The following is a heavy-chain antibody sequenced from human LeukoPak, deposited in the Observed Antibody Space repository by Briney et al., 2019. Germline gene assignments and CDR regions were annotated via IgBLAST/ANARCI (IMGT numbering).Heavy chain of an antibody. CDR3: AREKESGGGYYFDY. CDR2: IKQDGSEK. V-gene: IGHV3-7*01. J-gene: IGHJ4*02. CDR1: GFTFSSYW. D-gene: IGHD6-25*01. Sequence: GGSLRLSCAASGFTFSSYWMSWVRQAPGKGLEWVANIKQDGSEKYYVGSVKGRFTISRDNAKNSLYLQMNSLRAEDTAVYYCAREKESGGGYYFDYWGQGTLVTVSS.